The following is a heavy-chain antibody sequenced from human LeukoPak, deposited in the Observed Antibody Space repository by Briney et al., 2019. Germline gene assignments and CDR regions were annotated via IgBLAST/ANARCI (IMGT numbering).Heavy chain of an antibody. Sequence: PGGSLRLSCAASGFTFSTYSMHWVRQAPGKGLEWVSYISRSGSSTIYYADSVKGRFTISRDNARNSLYLQMFSLRVEDTAVYYCAKDLYYYDSSAAFDIWGQGTMVTVSS. J-gene: IGHJ3*02. CDR3: AKDLYYYDSSAAFDI. D-gene: IGHD3-22*01. CDR1: GFTFSTYS. V-gene: IGHV3-48*01. CDR2: ISRSGSSTI.